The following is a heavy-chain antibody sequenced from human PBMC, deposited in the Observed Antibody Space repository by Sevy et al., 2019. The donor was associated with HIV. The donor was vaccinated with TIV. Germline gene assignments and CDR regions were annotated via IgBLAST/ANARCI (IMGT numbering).Heavy chain of an antibody. CDR2: ISTSSSYI. D-gene: IGHD6-13*01. V-gene: IGHV3-21*01. Sequence: GGSLRLSCAASGFTFSSYSINWVRQAPGKGLEWVSSISTSSSYIYYADSVRGRFTVSRDNAQNSLYLQMSSLRAEDTAVYYCARAPGSWNRYGVARLNWFDPWGQGTLVTVSS. J-gene: IGHJ5*02. CDR3: ARAPGSWNRYGVARLNWFDP. CDR1: GFTFSSYS.